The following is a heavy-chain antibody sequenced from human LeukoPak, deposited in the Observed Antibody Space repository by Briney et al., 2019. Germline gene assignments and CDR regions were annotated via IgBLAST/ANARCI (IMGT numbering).Heavy chain of an antibody. J-gene: IGHJ4*02. Sequence: GGGLVQPGGSLRISFSTSGFSFSSYAMHWVRQAPGKGLEYVSSISSEGGKTYYPDSVKGRFTISRDNSKSTLYLQMSSLRSEDTAVYYCVKDRWVDYWGQGILVTVSS. D-gene: IGHD4-23*01. CDR2: ISSEGGKT. V-gene: IGHV3-64D*09. CDR3: VKDRWVDY. CDR1: GFSFSSYA.